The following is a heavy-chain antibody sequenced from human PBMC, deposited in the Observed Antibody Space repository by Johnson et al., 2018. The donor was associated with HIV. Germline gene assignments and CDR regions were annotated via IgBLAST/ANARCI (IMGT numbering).Heavy chain of an antibody. Sequence: VQLVESGGGLIQPGGSLRLSCAASGFTVSSYYMSWVRQAPGKGLEWVSAISGSGGRTNYADSVKGRFTISRDNAKNSLYLQMNSLRAEDTAVYYCARYEGNYVAFDIWGQGTMVTVSS. CDR1: GFTVSSYY. D-gene: IGHD1-7*01. CDR3: ARYEGNYVAFDI. CDR2: SGSGGRT. V-gene: IGHV3-53*01. J-gene: IGHJ3*02.